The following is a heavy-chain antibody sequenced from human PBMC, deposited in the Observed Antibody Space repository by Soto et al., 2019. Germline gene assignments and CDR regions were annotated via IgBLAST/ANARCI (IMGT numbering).Heavy chain of an antibody. CDR1: GYTFTSYA. J-gene: IGHJ4*02. D-gene: IGHD3-10*01. Sequence: ASVKVSCKASGYTFTSYAMHWVRQAPGQRLEWIGWINAGNGNTKYSQKFQGRVTITRDTSASTAYMELSSLRSEDTAVYYCAREWFGEPRRSSFDYWGQGTLVTVSS. V-gene: IGHV1-3*01. CDR3: AREWFGEPRRSSFDY. CDR2: INAGNGNT.